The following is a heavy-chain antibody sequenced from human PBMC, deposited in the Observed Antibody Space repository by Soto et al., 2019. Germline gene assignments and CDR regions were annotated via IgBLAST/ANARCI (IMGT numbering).Heavy chain of an antibody. D-gene: IGHD5-12*01. V-gene: IGHV3-20*04. Sequence: EVQLVESGGSVVRPGGSLRLSCVVSGFTFDDFGMNWVRQAPGKGLEWVSGINWNGGSTGYADSVKGRFTISRDNARNSLYLQMNRLRAEDTALYYCARPVASRTWHYFDYWGQGTLVTVSS. CDR1: GFTFDDFG. CDR3: ARPVASRTWHYFDY. CDR2: INWNGGST. J-gene: IGHJ4*02.